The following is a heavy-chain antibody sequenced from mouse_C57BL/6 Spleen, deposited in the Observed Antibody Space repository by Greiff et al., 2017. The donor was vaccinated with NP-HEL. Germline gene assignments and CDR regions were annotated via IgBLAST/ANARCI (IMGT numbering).Heavy chain of an antibody. CDR2: IYPGDGDT. D-gene: IGHD1-1*01. V-gene: IGHV1-82*01. CDR1: GYAFSSSW. CDR3: ARSCDYGRAMDY. Sequence: QVQLQQSGPELVKPGASVKISCKASGYAFSSSWMNWVKQRPGKGLEWIGRIYPGDGDTNYNGKFKGKATLTADKSSSTAYMQLSSLTSEDSAVDFCARSCDYGRAMDYWGQGTSVTVSS. J-gene: IGHJ4*01.